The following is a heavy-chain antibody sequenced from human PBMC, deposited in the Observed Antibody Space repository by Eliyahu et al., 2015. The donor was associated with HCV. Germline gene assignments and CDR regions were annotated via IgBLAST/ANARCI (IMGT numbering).Heavy chain of an antibody. V-gene: IGHV1-69*06. CDR1: GDTXNSYT. J-gene: IGHJ4*02. D-gene: IGHD3-10*01. Sequence: QVQLVQSGAEVKKPGSSVXVSXKPSGDTXNSYTLSWVRQAPGQGLEWLGGIIPLFGAPTYAQRFQGRVTFTADKSTNTVYMDLSDLRSEDTAVYYCHVGFGELFGLRFDYWGQGTLVTVS. CDR2: IIPLFGAP. CDR3: HVGFGELFGLRFDY.